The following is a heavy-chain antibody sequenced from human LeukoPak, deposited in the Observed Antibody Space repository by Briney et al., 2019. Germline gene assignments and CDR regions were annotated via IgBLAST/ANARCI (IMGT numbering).Heavy chain of an antibody. CDR2: IYHSGST. V-gene: IGHV4-59*12. CDR1: GGSISSYY. Sequence: PSETLSLTCTVSGGSISSYYWSWIRQPPGKGLEWIGYIYHSGSTYYNPSLKSRVTISVDRSKNQFSLKLSSVTAADTAVYYCARTVVTREGWYFDLWGRGTLVTVSS. J-gene: IGHJ2*01. CDR3: ARTVVTREGWYFDL. D-gene: IGHD4-23*01.